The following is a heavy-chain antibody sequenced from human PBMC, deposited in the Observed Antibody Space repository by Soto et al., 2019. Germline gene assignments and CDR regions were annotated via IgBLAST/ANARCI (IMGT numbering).Heavy chain of an antibody. CDR2: IIPIFGTA. Sequence: QVQLVQSGAEMKKPGSSVKVSCKASGGTFSSYAISWVRQAPGQGLEWMGGIIPIFGTANYAQKFQGRVTITADESTSTAYMGLSSLRSEDTAVYYCARAGVPAAMSPTPHYGMDVWGQGTTVTVSS. CDR3: ARAGVPAAMSPTPHYGMDV. J-gene: IGHJ6*02. D-gene: IGHD2-2*01. V-gene: IGHV1-69*01. CDR1: GGTFSSYA.